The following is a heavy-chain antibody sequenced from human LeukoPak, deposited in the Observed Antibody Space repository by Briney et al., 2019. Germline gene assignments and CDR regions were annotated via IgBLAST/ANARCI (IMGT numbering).Heavy chain of an antibody. V-gene: IGHV3-23*01. J-gene: IGHJ4*02. CDR2: ISGGGGST. Sequence: HSGGSLRLSCAASGFTFSSYAMSWVRQAPGKGLEWVSAISGGGGSTYYADSVKGRFTISRDNSKNTLYLQMNSLRAEDTAVYYCAKTEERRYSSSWYDGRGRYYFDYWGQGTLVTVSS. CDR3: AKTEERRYSSSWYDGRGRYYFDY. CDR1: GFTFSSYA. D-gene: IGHD6-13*01.